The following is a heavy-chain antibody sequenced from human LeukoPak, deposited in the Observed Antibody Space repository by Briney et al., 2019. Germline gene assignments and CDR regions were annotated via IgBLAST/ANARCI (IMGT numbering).Heavy chain of an antibody. CDR3: AKDLLGDDYGGNIAFDI. D-gene: IGHD4-23*01. CDR2: ISWNSGSI. CDR1: GFTFDDYA. Sequence: GGSLRLSCAASGFTFDDYAMHWVRHAPGKGLEGGSGISWNSGSIGYADSVKGRFTISRDNAKNSLYLQMNSLRAEDTALYYCAKDLLGDDYGGNIAFDIWGQGTMVTVSS. J-gene: IGHJ3*02. V-gene: IGHV3-9*01.